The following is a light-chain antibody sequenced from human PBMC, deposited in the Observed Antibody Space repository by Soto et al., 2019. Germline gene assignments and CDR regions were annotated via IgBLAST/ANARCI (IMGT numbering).Light chain of an antibody. CDR3: AAWDGSLNGWV. CDR1: NSNIGTNS. Sequence: QSVLTQPPSASGTPGQRVTISCSGSNSNIGTNSMNWYQQLPGTAPKLLIHSNNQRPSGVPDRFSSSKSGTSASLAISGLQSEDEADYYCAAWDGSLNGWVFGGGTKLTVL. V-gene: IGLV1-44*01. CDR2: SNN. J-gene: IGLJ3*02.